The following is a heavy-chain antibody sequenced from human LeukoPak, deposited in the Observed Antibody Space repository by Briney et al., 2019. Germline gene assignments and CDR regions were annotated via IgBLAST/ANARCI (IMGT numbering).Heavy chain of an antibody. V-gene: IGHV3-30-3*01. J-gene: IGHJ4*02. Sequence: GRSLRLSCAASGFTFSTYAMHWVRQAPGKGLECVAVISSVGSHEYYADSVKGRFTISRDISKNTLYLQMDSLRAEDTAIYYCARDWKTNSFDYWGQGTLVTVSS. CDR3: ARDWKTNSFDY. CDR2: ISSVGSHE. D-gene: IGHD1-1*01. CDR1: GFTFSTYA.